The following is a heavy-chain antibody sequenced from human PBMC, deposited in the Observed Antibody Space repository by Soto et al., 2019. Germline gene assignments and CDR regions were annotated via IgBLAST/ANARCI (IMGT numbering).Heavy chain of an antibody. J-gene: IGHJ3*02. Sequence: SETLSLTCAVYGGSFSGYYWSWIRQPPGKGLEWIGEINHSGSTNYNPSLKSRVTISVDTSKNQFSLKLSSVTAADTAVYYCARARPRVRGVRNAFDIWGQGTMVTVSS. V-gene: IGHV4-34*01. CDR3: ARARPRVRGVRNAFDI. CDR1: GGSFSGYY. CDR2: INHSGST. D-gene: IGHD3-10*01.